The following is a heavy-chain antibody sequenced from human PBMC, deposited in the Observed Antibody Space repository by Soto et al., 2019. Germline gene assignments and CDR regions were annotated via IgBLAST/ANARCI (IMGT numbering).Heavy chain of an antibody. CDR3: ARESEDLTSNFDY. Sequence: GGSLSLSCAASGFTFTRYSMNWVRQAPGKGLEWVSSISSTTNYIYYGDSMKGRFTISRDNAKNSLYLEMNSLRAEDTAVYYCARESEDLTSNFDYWGQGTQVTVPS. CDR2: ISSTTNYI. J-gene: IGHJ4*02. CDR1: GFTFTRYS. V-gene: IGHV3-21*06.